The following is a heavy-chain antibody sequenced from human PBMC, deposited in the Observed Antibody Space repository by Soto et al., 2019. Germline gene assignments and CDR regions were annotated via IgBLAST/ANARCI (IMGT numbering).Heavy chain of an antibody. V-gene: IGHV3-30*04. CDR1: GFTFRTYA. J-gene: IGHJ4*02. D-gene: IGHD2-8*01. CDR2: ISSDGRKE. Sequence: QEQLVESGGGVVQPGRSLRLSCAASGFTFRTYAMHWVRQAPGKGLEWVAVISSDGRKEFYVDSVKGRFTISRDNSKKPLYLQMTSPRTDDTAIYYCARDNGGYWGQGTLVTVSS. CDR3: ARDNGGY.